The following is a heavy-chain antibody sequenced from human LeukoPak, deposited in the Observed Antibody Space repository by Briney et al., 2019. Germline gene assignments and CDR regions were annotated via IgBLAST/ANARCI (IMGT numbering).Heavy chain of an antibody. CDR1: GFTFSSYG. CDR3: AIVSKFMGSDYYYMDV. D-gene: IGHD5/OR15-5a*01. J-gene: IGHJ6*03. V-gene: IGHV3-30*02. CDR2: IRYDGSNK. Sequence: GGSLRLSCAASGFTFSSYGMHWVRQAPGKGLEWVAFIRYDGSNKYYADSVKGRFTISRDNSKNTLYLQMTSLRAEDTAVYYCAIVSKFMGSDYYYMDVWGKGTTVTVSS.